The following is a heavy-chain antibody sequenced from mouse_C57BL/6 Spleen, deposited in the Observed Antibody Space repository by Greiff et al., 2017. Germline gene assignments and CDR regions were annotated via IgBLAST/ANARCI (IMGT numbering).Heavy chain of an antibody. Sequence: EVQVVESGEGLVKPGGSLKLSCAASGFTFSSYAMSWVRQTPEKRLEWVAYISSGGDYIYYADTVKGRFTISRDNARNTLYLQMRSLKAEDTAMYYCTRRDYYGSSYWYFDVWGTRTTVTVSS. J-gene: IGHJ1*03. CDR3: TRRDYYGSSYWYFDV. CDR1: GFTFSSYA. V-gene: IGHV5-9-1*02. D-gene: IGHD1-1*01. CDR2: ISSGGDYI.